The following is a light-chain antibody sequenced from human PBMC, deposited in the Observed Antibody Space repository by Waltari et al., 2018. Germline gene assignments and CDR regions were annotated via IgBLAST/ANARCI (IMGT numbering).Light chain of an antibody. V-gene: IGKV3-15*01. CDR1: QSVSNP. J-gene: IGKJ3*01. Sequence: EKVMTQSPATLSVSPGERATLSFRGSQSVSNPLAWYQQRPGQAPTLLIYAASSRAAVVPARFGGSGSGTEFTLTIDSLQSEDFAVYFCQQYNSWPFTFGPGTKVDIK. CDR2: AAS. CDR3: QQYNSWPFT.